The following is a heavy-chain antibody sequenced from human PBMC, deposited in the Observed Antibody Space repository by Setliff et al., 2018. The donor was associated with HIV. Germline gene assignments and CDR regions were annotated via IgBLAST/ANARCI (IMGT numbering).Heavy chain of an antibody. CDR2: IRFDGSNK. CDR3: AKEYHSSWYVGLDY. D-gene: IGHD6-13*01. Sequence: GSLRLSCAASGFSFSSFGMHWVRQAPGKGLEWVAFIRFDGSNKYYADSVNGRFAISRDNSKNTLYLQMNSLRAEDTAVYYCAKEYHSSWYVGLDYWGQGTLVTSPQ. CDR1: GFSFSSFG. V-gene: IGHV3-30*02. J-gene: IGHJ4*02.